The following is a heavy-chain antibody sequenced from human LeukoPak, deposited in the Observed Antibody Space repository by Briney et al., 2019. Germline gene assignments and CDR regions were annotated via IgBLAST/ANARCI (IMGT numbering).Heavy chain of an antibody. CDR2: IGGSGDST. V-gene: IGHV3-23*01. J-gene: IGHJ5*02. CDR3: AKGLFSSGWYFGP. D-gene: IGHD6-19*01. Sequence: PGGSLRLSCAASGFSFSSYAMSWVRQAPGKGLEFVSAIGGSGDSTYYADSVKGRFTISRDNSKSTLYLQMNSLRVEDTALYYCAKGLFSSGWYFGPWGQGTLVTVSS. CDR1: GFSFSSYA.